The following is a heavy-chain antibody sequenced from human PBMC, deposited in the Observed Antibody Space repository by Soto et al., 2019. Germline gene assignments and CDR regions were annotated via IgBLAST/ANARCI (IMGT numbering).Heavy chain of an antibody. V-gene: IGHV3-11*01. Sequence: QVHLVESGGGLVKPGGYLRLSCTVSGFAFRHNYLTWIRQAPGKGLEWLSYISTSGSPAYYADSVKGRFTISTDNAKKSLYLQMDSLRAEDKGVYYCATGGIYYDAWGQGTLVTVSS. CDR3: ATGGIYYDA. J-gene: IGHJ5*02. D-gene: IGHD1-26*01. CDR1: GFAFRHNY. CDR2: ISTSGSPA.